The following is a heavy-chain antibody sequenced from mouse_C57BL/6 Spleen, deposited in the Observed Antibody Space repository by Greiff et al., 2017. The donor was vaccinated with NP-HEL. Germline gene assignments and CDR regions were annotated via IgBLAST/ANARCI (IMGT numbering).Heavy chain of an antibody. CDR3: ARQRIYDGYGWFAY. J-gene: IGHJ3*01. V-gene: IGHV1-69*01. CDR2: IDPSDSYT. Sequence: QVQLQQPGAELVMPGASVKLSCKASGYTFTSYWMHWVKQRPGQGLEWIGEIDPSDSYTNSNQKFKGKSTLTVDKSSSTAYMQLSSLTSEYSAVYYCARQRIYDGYGWFAYWGQGTLVTVSA. CDR1: GYTFTSYW. D-gene: IGHD2-3*01.